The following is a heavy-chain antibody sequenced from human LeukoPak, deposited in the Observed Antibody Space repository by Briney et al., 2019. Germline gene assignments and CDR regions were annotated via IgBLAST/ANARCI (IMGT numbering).Heavy chain of an antibody. D-gene: IGHD2-21*01. CDR1: GGSISSSSYY. V-gene: IGHV4-39*01. Sequence: SETLSLTCTVSGGSISSSSYYWGWIRQPPGKGLEWIGSIYYSGSTCYNPSLKSRVTISVDTSKNQFSLKLSSVTAADTAVYYCARHAIVVVIAISPDAFDIWGQGTMATVSS. CDR2: IYYSGST. J-gene: IGHJ3*02. CDR3: ARHAIVVVIAISPDAFDI.